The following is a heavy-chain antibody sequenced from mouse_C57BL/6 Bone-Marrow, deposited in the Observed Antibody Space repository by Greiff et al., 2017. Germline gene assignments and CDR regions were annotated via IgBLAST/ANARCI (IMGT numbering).Heavy chain of an antibody. J-gene: IGHJ2*01. V-gene: IGHV1-81*01. CDR1: GYAFTSYG. Sequence: QVQLQQSGAELVRPGTSVKVSCKASGYAFTSYGISWVKQRTGQGLEWIGEIYPRSGNTYYNEKFKGKATLTADKSSSTAYMELRSLTSEDSAVYFCARIPITTVVATDYWGQGTTLTVSS. CDR3: ARIPITTVVATDY. D-gene: IGHD1-1*01. CDR2: IYPRSGNT.